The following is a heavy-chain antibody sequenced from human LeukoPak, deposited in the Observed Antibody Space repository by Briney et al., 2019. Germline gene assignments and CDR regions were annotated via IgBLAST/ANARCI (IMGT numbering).Heavy chain of an antibody. CDR2: ITSSSTTI. CDR1: GFTFDKYT. D-gene: IGHD6-19*01. J-gene: IGHJ6*04. Sequence: PGGSLRLSCAASGFTFDKYTMNWVRQAPGKGPEWLSYITSSSTTIYYADSVKGRFTVSRDNSKNTLYLQMNGLRAEDTAVYYCARGRQWLVLGPLDYPDVWGKGTTVTVSS. V-gene: IGHV3-48*01. CDR3: ARGRQWLVLGPLDYPDV.